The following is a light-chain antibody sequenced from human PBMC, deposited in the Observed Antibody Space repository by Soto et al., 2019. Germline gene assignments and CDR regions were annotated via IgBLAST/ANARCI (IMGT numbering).Light chain of an antibody. CDR1: SSDIGTYNL. Sequence: QSALTQPASVSGSPGQSITISCTGTSSDIGTYNLVSWYQQHPDKVPKLMIYQGSQRPSGVSNRFSGSKSGNTASLTISGLQAEDEADYYCSSYGVGSIYVFGTGTKLTVL. V-gene: IGLV2-23*01. J-gene: IGLJ1*01. CDR2: QGS. CDR3: SSYGVGSIYV.